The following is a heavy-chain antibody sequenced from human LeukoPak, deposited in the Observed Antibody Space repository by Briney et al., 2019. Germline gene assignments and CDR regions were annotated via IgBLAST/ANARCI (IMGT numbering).Heavy chain of an antibody. CDR1: GFTFRSYA. V-gene: IGHV3-23*01. D-gene: IGHD6-19*01. CDR3: AKTTAGYSSGRYPGWPIDY. Sequence: GGSLRLSCAASGFTFRSYAIYWVRQAPGKGLEWVSGISGSGGDTYFADSVKGRFTISRDNSRNTVFLQMDSLRAEDTAVYYCAKTTAGYSSGRYPGWPIDYWGQGTLVTVSS. CDR2: ISGSGGDT. J-gene: IGHJ4*02.